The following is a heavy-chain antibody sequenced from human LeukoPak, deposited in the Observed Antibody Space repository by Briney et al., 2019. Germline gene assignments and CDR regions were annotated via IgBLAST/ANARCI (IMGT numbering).Heavy chain of an antibody. D-gene: IGHD6-19*01. CDR3: ATAGQWRFDS. J-gene: IGHJ4*02. CDR1: GFTFSSYW. CDR2: LSPDGGTT. Sequence: GGSLRLSCAASGFTFSSYWMHWVRQAPGKGLVWVSRLSPDGGTTDYSDSVRGRFTISRDNAKDTLYLQMNSLRADDMAVYYCATAGQWRFDSWGLGTLVTVSS. V-gene: IGHV3-74*01.